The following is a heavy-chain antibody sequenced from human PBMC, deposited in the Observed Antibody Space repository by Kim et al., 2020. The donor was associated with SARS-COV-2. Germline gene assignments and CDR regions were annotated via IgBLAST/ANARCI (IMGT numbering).Heavy chain of an antibody. J-gene: IGHJ4*02. CDR2: IRSKANSYAT. CDR1: GFTFSGSA. V-gene: IGHV3-73*01. D-gene: IGHD2-8*02. CDR3: TRSTAGGYY. Sequence: GGSLRLSCAASGFTFSGSAMHWVRQASGKGLEWVGRIRSKANSYATAYAASVKGRFTISRDDSKNTAYLQMNSLKPEDTAVYYCTRSTAGGYYWGQGTLVTVSS.